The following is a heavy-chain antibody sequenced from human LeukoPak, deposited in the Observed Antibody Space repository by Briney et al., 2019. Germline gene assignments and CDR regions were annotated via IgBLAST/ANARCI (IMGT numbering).Heavy chain of an antibody. CDR1: GGSITSSSHH. CDR3: AIVLVSDGRLDY. D-gene: IGHD2-2*01. J-gene: IGHJ4*02. V-gene: IGHV4-39*07. Sequence: SETLSLTCTVSGGSITSSSHHWGWLRQPPGKGLEWIGSIYYSGSTNYNPSLKSRVTISVDTSKNQFSLKLSSVTAADTAVYYCAIVLVSDGRLDYWGQGTLVTVSS. CDR2: IYYSGST.